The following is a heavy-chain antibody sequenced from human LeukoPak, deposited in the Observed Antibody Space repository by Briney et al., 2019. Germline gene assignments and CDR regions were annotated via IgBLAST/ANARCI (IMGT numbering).Heavy chain of an antibody. J-gene: IGHJ4*02. CDR2: IHNSGTT. D-gene: IGHD6-13*01. CDR1: GFIVSSNY. V-gene: IGHV3-66*01. CDR3: ARDLGSSSDY. Sequence: GGSLRLSCAASGFIVSSNYMNWVRQAPGKGLEWVSVIHNSGTTYADSVKGRFTISRDNSKNTLFLQMNSLRAEDTAMYYCARDLGSSSDYWGQGTPVTVSS.